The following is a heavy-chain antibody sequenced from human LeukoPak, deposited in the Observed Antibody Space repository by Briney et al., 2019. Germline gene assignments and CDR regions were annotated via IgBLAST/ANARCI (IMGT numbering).Heavy chain of an antibody. CDR2: INSDGSST. CDR1: GFTFSSYW. CDR3: AKDADCGGDCWFDY. V-gene: IGHV3-74*01. D-gene: IGHD2-21*02. J-gene: IGHJ4*02. Sequence: PGGSLRLSCAASGFTFSSYWMHWVRQAPGKGLVWVSRINSDGSSTSYADSVKGRFTISRDNAKNTVYLQMNSLRAEDTAVYYCAKDADCGGDCWFDYWGQGTLVTVSS.